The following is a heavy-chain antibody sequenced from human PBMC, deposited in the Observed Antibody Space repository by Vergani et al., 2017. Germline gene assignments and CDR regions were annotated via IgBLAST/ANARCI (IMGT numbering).Heavy chain of an antibody. V-gene: IGHV3-21*01. Sequence: EVQLVESGGVVVQPGGSLRLSCAASGFTFDDYTMNWVRQAPGKGLEWVSSISSSSSYIYYADSVKGRFTISRDNAKNSLYLQMNSLRAEDTAVYYCARDLFYYDSSGYYSGFFDYWGQGTLVTVSS. CDR2: ISSSSSYI. D-gene: IGHD3-22*01. CDR1: GFTFDDYT. CDR3: ARDLFYYDSSGYYSGFFDY. J-gene: IGHJ4*02.